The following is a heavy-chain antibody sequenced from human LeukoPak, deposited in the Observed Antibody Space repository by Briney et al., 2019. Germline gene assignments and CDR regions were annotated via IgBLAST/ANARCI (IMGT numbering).Heavy chain of an antibody. CDR1: GFTFSSYW. D-gene: IGHD3-16*01. J-gene: IGHJ6*02. V-gene: IGHV3-7*03. CDR2: INHNGNVN. Sequence: GGSLRLSCAASGFTFSSYWMNWARQAPGKGLEWVASINHNGNVNYYVDSVKGRFTISGDNAKNSLYLQMSNLRAEDTAVYLCARGGGLDVWGQGATVTVSS. CDR3: ARGGGLDV.